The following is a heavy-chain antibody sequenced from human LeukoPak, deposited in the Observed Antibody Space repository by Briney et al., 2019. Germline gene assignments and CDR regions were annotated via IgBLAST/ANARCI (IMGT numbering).Heavy chain of an antibody. D-gene: IGHD1-7*01. J-gene: IGHJ4*02. CDR1: GGSFSPYY. CDR3: ARGVNYSFDY. CDR2: INHGGSS. Sequence: KPSETLSLTCVINGGSFSPYYWSWIRQAPGKGLTWIGEINHGGSSRYNPSLMSRVTISMDTSNNQFSLRLRSVTPGDTAVYYCARGVNYSFDYWGQGTLVTVSS. V-gene: IGHV4-34*01.